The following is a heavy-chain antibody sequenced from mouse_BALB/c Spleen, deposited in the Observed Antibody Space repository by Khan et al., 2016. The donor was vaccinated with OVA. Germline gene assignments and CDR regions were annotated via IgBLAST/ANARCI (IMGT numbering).Heavy chain of an antibody. D-gene: IGHD2-1*01. CDR3: ARRGRYGIFPY. V-gene: IGHV1-7*01. CDR1: GYTFTSYW. Sequence: QVQLQQPGAELAKPGASVKMSCKASGYTFTSYWMHWIKQRPGQGLEWIGYINPSTGYTEYTQKFKDKATLTTDPSSSPAYMQLSSLTSEDSAVDYCARRGRYGIFPYWGQGTLVTVSA. CDR2: INPSTGYT. J-gene: IGHJ3*01.